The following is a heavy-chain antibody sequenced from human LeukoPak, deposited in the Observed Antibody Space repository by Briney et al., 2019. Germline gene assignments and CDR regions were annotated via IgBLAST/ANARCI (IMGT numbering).Heavy chain of an antibody. D-gene: IGHD2-2*01. Sequence: GGSLRLSCAASGFTFSSYEMNWVRQAPGKGLEWVSAISAGAGSTYYADSVKGRFTISRDNSKNTLYLQMNSLRAEDTAVYFCAKDLYCSSTSCSNFDYWGQGTLVTVSS. V-gene: IGHV3-23*01. CDR2: ISAGAGST. CDR3: AKDLYCSSTSCSNFDY. J-gene: IGHJ4*02. CDR1: GFTFSSYE.